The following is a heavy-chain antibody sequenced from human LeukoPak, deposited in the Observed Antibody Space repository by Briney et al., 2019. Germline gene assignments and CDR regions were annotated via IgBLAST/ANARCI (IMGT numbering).Heavy chain of an antibody. Sequence: GGSLRLSCAASGFTFSSNYMSWVRQAPGKGLEWVSVIYSGGSTYYSDSVKGRFTISRDNSKNTLSLQMNSLRAEDTAVYYCARDRQDSSSWTALSNDYYYYMDVWGKGTTVTVSS. CDR2: IYSGGST. V-gene: IGHV3-66*02. CDR3: ARDRQDSSSWTALSNDYYYYMDV. D-gene: IGHD6-13*01. J-gene: IGHJ6*03. CDR1: GFTFSSNY.